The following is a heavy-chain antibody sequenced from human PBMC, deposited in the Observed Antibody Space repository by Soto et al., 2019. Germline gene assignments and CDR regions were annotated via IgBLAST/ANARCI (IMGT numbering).Heavy chain of an antibody. Sequence: QVQLVESGGGVVQPGRSLRLSCAASGFNFRSYGMHWVRQAPGKGLEWVAVISYDGSAKWYVDSVKGRFTISRDTSQNILYLQMNSLRAEDTAVYYCAKDEGAEDDILTGYPLFDYRGQGILVTVSS. V-gene: IGHV3-30*18. J-gene: IGHJ4*02. CDR3: AKDEGAEDDILTGYPLFDY. CDR2: ISYDGSAK. D-gene: IGHD3-9*01. CDR1: GFNFRSYG.